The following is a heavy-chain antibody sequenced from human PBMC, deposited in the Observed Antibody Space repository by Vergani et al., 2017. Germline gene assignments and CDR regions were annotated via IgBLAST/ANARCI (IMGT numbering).Heavy chain of an antibody. D-gene: IGHD2-2*01. V-gene: IGHV3-9*01. CDR1: GITFWKFG. CDR2: ISWNSGAV. Sequence: EVDLVESGGGLAQPGGSLRLSCEASGITFWKFGMHWVRQGPGKGLEWVSGISWNSGAVDYADSVRGRFTISRDNAKNSLFLQMNSLTAADTAIYYCARGHPGYQLLSEVDFDSWGQGTLVTVSS. J-gene: IGHJ4*02. CDR3: ARGHPGYQLLSEVDFDS.